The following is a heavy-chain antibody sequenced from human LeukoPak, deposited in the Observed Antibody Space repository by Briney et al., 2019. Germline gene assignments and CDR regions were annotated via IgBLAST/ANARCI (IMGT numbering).Heavy chain of an antibody. D-gene: IGHD2-15*01. Sequence: GASVTVSCKASGYIFTGYYIHWVRQAPGQGLEWMGWINPNSGGTNYAQKFQGRITMTRDTSISTAYMELSRLTSDDTAVYYCARVAARDYYYGMDVWGQGTTATVSS. J-gene: IGHJ6*02. CDR3: ARVAARDYYYGMDV. V-gene: IGHV1-2*02. CDR2: INPNSGGT. CDR1: GYIFTGYY.